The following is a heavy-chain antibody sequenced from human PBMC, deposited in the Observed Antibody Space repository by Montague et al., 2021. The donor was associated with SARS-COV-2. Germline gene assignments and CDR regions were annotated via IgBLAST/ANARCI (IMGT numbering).Heavy chain of an antibody. J-gene: IGHJ5*02. D-gene: IGHD2-2*01. V-gene: IGHV4-39*01. CDR2: IHHSWTT. CDR1: GGSVSGTSYY. Sequence: SETLSLTCTVSGGSVSGTSYYWAWIRQPPGKGLEWIVNIHHSWTTXYXXXXKXRVTISVDTSKNEVSLKLNSVTAADTAVYYCARQGGPAGKHWFDPWGQGTLVTVSS. CDR3: ARQGGPAGKHWFDP.